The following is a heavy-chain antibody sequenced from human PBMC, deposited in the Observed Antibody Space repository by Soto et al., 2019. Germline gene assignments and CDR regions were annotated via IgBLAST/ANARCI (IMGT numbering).Heavy chain of an antibody. V-gene: IGHV6-1*01. Sequence: KQSQTLSLTCAISGDSVSSNSAAWNWIRQSPSRGLEWLGRTYYRSKWYNDYAVSVKSRITINPDTSKNQFSLQLNSVTPEDMAVYYCASSLGGSYNNWFDPWGQGTLVTVSS. CDR3: ASSLGGSYNNWFDP. CDR2: TYYRSKWYN. J-gene: IGHJ5*02. D-gene: IGHD1-26*01. CDR1: GDSVSSNSAA.